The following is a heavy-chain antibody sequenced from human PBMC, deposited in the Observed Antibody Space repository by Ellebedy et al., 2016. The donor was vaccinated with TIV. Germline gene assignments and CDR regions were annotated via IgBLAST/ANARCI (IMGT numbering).Heavy chain of an antibody. Sequence: GESLKISCAASRFTFSSYCMHWVRWPPGQVLEWVAFMSYHEGYKDYADSMKGRFSISRDNSKNTLYLQMNSLRVEDTAVYYFAGGRNYSDSTGYYSDLDYWGQGTRVTVSS. CDR2: MSYHEGYK. CDR3: AGGRNYSDSTGYYSDLDY. CDR1: RFTFSSYC. V-gene: IGHV3-33*01. J-gene: IGHJ4*02. D-gene: IGHD3-22*01.